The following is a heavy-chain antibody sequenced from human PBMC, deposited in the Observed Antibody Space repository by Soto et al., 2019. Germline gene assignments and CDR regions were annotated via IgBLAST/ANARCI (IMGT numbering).Heavy chain of an antibody. V-gene: IGHV3-53*04. CDR2: IYSGGTY. CDR1: GFSVSATKY. Sequence: EVQLVESGGGLVQPGGSLRLSCVASGFSVSATKYMNWLRQAPDKGLEWVSVIYSGGTYYYADSVKGRFTISRHDSKNTLYLQMHSLRTEATAVYFRARANDLNAFDMRGQGTMVTVSS. CDR3: ARANDLNAFDM. J-gene: IGHJ3*02.